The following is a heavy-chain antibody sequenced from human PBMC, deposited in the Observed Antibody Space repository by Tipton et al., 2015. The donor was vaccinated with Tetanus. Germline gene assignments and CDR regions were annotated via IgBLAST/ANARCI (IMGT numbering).Heavy chain of an antibody. CDR3: ARGLRWGVNWFDP. CDR2: IYYSGST. CDR1: GGSISSSNYY. Sequence: TLSLTCTVSGGSISSSNYYWGWIRQPPGKGLEWIGNIYYSGSTYYNPSLKSRVTISVDTSKNQFSLNLSSVTAADMAVYHCARGLRWGVNWFDPWGQGTLVTVSS. J-gene: IGHJ5*02. D-gene: IGHD3-16*01. V-gene: IGHV4-39*07.